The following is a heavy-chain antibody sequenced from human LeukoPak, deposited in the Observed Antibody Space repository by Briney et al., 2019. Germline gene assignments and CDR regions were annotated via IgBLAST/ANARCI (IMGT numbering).Heavy chain of an antibody. CDR3: ARHSEPGGNFLWFDP. D-gene: IGHD4-23*01. CDR2: ICDSGTT. J-gene: IGHJ5*02. V-gene: IGHV4-59*08. CDR1: GGSISSYY. Sequence: PSETLSLTCTVSGGSISSYYWSWLRQPPGKGLEWVAYICDSGTTNYNSSLKSRVTISLDTSKNQFSLKLSSVTAADTAVYYCARHSEPGGNFLWFDPWGQGTLVTVSS.